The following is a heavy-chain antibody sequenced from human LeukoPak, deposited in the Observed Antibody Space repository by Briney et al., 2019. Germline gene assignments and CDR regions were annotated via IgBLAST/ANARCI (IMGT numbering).Heavy chain of an antibody. CDR3: ARVIVVVPAAIPYYGMDV. CDR2: INHSGST. V-gene: IGHV4-34*01. D-gene: IGHD2-2*01. CDR1: GGSFSGYY. J-gene: IGHJ6*02. Sequence: PSETLSLTCAVYGGSFSGYYWSWIRQPPGKGLEWIGEINHSGSTNYNPSLKSRVTISVDTSKNQFSLKLSSVIAADTAVYYCARVIVVVPAAIPYYGMDVWGQGTTVTVSS.